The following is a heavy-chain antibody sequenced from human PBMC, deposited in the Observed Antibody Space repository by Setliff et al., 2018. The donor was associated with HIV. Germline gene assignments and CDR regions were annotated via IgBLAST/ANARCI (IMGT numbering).Heavy chain of an antibody. J-gene: IGHJ6*03. CDR1: GYTFTRNG. CDR3: ARARITMVRGVHRRGDYYYYMDV. CDR2: ISAYNGNT. D-gene: IGHD3-10*01. Sequence: ASVKVSCKASGYTFTRNGISWVRQAPGQGLEWMGWISAYNGNTNYAQKLQGRVTMTTDTSTSTAYMELRSLRCGDTAVYYCARARITMVRGVHRRGDYYYYMDVWGKGTTVTVSS. V-gene: IGHV1-18*01.